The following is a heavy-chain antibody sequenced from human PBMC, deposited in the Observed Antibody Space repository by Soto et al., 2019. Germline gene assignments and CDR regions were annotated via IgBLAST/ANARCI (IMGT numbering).Heavy chain of an antibody. J-gene: IGHJ1*01. CDR1: GFSLSTSGVG. Sequence: QITLKESGPTLVKPTQTLTLTCTFSGFSLSTSGVGVGWIRQPPRKALEWLAIIYWDDDKRYSPSLKSRITITKDTSKNQVVLTMTNMHPVDTATYYGAHRGYYRSGNYCGPFQHWGQGTLVTVSS. CDR2: IYWDDDK. D-gene: IGHD3-10*01. V-gene: IGHV2-5*02. CDR3: AHRGYYRSGNYCGPFQH.